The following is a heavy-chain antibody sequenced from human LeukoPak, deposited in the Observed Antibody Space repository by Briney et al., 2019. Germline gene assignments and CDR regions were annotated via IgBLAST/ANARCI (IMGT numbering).Heavy chain of an antibody. J-gene: IGHJ3*02. V-gene: IGHV4-34*01. CDR2: INNSGSN. Sequence: SETLSLTCAVYGGSFSGYYWRWIRQPPGKGLEWIGEINNSGSNNYNPSLKSGVTISVDTSKNQFSLKLSSMTAADTAVYYCARLRYVAPWARSEDQAVYIWGQGTMVTVSS. CDR3: ARLRYVAPWARSEDQAVYI. CDR1: GGSFSGYY. D-gene: IGHD3-9*01.